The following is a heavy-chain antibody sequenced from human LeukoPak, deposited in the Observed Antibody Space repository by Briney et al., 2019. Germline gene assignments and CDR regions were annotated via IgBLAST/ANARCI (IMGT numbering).Heavy chain of an antibody. Sequence: GGSLRLSCAASGFTFSSYSMNWVRQAPGKGLEWVSSISGQSKYIYYADSVRGRFAISRDNAKNSLYLQMNSLRVEDTAVYYCARESAYCSSTSCRGMEWLLSAFDYWGQGTLVTVSS. CDR3: ARESAYCSSTSCRGMEWLLSAFDY. J-gene: IGHJ4*02. CDR1: GFTFSSYS. D-gene: IGHD2-2*01. V-gene: IGHV3-21*01. CDR2: ISGQSKYI.